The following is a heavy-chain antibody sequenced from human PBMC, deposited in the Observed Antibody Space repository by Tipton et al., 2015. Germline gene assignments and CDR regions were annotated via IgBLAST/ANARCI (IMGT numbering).Heavy chain of an antibody. CDR1: GFSVSSNY. Sequence: SLRLSCAASGFSVSSNYMRWVRQAPGKGLEWVSLIYSGGSTYYADSVKGRFTISRDNSKNTLYLQMNSLRAEDTAVYYCAKEHTPYCSRTSCYGFYFDYWGQGSLVSVSS. J-gene: IGHJ4*02. CDR3: AKEHTPYCSRTSCYGFYFDY. CDR2: IYSGGST. V-gene: IGHV3-53*01. D-gene: IGHD2-2*01.